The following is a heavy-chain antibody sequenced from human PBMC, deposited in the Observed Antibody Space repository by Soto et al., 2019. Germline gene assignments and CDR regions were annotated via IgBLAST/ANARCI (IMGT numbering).Heavy chain of an antibody. CDR3: ARERSSVRRLRLGIDY. CDR2: IIPIFGTA. V-gene: IGHV1-69*13. D-gene: IGHD3-16*01. CDR1: GGTFSSYA. J-gene: IGHJ4*02. Sequence: ASVKVSCKASGGTFSSYAISWVRQAPGQGLEWIAGIIPIFGTANYAQKFQGRVTITADESTSTACMELSSLRSEDTAVYYCARERSSVRRLRLGIDYWGQGTLVTVSS.